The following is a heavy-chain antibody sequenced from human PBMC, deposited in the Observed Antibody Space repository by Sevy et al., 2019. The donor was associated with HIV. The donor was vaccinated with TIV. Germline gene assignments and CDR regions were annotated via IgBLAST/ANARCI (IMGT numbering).Heavy chain of an antibody. CDR1: GFTFSSYA. CDR2: ISGSGGST. D-gene: IGHD3-22*01. CDR3: AKSQTYYYDSSGYYTLWPLYY. V-gene: IGHV3-23*01. J-gene: IGHJ4*02. Sequence: GGSLRLSCAASGFTFSSYAMSWVRQAPGKGLEWVSAISGSGGSTYYADSVKGRFTISRDNSKNTLYLQMNSLRAEDTDVYYCAKSQTYYYDSSGYYTLWPLYYWGQGTLVTVSS.